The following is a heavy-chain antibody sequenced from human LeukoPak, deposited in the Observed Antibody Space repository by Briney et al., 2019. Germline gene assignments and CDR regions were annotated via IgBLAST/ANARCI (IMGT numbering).Heavy chain of an antibody. J-gene: IGHJ4*02. V-gene: IGHV4-31*03. CDR2: IYYSGST. CDR1: GGSISSGGYY. CDR3: ARQYQVLWFGELIYYFDY. Sequence: PSETLSLTCTVSGGSISSGGYYWSWIRQHPGKGLEWIGYIYYSGSTYYNPSLKSRVTISVDTSKNQFSLKLSSVTAADTAVYYCARQYQVLWFGELIYYFDYWGQGTLVTVSS. D-gene: IGHD3-10*01.